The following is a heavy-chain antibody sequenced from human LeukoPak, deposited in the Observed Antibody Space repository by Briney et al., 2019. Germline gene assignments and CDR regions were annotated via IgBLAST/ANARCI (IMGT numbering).Heavy chain of an antibody. Sequence: GGSLRLSCTASGFTFGDYAMSWIRQAPGKGLEWVGFIRSKAYGETADYAASVKGRFTISRDDSKAIAYLQMNSLKTKDTAVYHCTRDRGAYNLYDYWGQGTLVAVSS. CDR2: IRSKAYGETA. J-gene: IGHJ4*02. CDR3: TRDRGAYNLYDY. V-gene: IGHV3-49*03. CDR1: GFTFGDYA. D-gene: IGHD1-1*01.